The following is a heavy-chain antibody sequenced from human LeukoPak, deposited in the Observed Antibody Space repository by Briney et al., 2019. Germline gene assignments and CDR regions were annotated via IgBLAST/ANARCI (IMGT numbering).Heavy chain of an antibody. D-gene: IGHD6-19*01. CDR3: AREKAVAGTTRFDY. CDR2: INPNSGGT. V-gene: IGHV1-2*02. J-gene: IGHJ4*02. Sequence: ASVKVSCKASRYTFTGYYMHWVRQAPGQGLEWMGWINPNSGGTNYAQEFQGRVTMTRDTSISTAYMELSRLRSDDTAVYYCAREKAVAGTTRFDYWGQGTLVTVSS. CDR1: RYTFTGYY.